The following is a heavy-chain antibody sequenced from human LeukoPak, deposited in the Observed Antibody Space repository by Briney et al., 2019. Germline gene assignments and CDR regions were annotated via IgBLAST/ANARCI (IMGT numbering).Heavy chain of an antibody. J-gene: IGHJ4*02. CDR3: QFSTSTVDY. Sequence: GGPLRLSCAASGFTVSSNYMSWVRQAPGKGLEWVAVIWYDGSNKYYADSVKGRFTISRDNSKNTLYLQMNSLRAEDTAVYYCQFSTSTVDYWGQGTLVIVSS. CDR2: IWYDGSNK. CDR1: GFTVSSNY. D-gene: IGHD2-2*01. V-gene: IGHV3-33*08.